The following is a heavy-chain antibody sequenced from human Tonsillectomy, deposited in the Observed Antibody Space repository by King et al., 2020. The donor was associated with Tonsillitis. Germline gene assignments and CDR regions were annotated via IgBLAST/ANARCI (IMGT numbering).Heavy chain of an antibody. CDR3: AKDNGIAARTTGTLFYYYGMDG. D-gene: IGHD4-11*01. CDR2: ISWNSGSI. CDR1: GFTFDDYA. J-gene: IGHJ6*02. V-gene: IGHV3-9*01. Sequence: QLVQSGGGLVQPGRSLRLSCAASGFTFDDYAMHWVRQAPGKGLEWVSGISWNSGSIGYADSVKGRFTISRDNAKNSLYLQMNSLRAEDTALYYCAKDNGIAARTTGTLFYYYGMDGWGQGTKVTVSS.